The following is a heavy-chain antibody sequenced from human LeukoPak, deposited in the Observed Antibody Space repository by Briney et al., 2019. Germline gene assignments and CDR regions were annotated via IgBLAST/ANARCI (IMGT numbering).Heavy chain of an antibody. V-gene: IGHV4-59*08. CDR3: ARHAWYSGSYNYDY. D-gene: IGHD1-26*01. Sequence: PSETLSLTCTVSGGSISSYYWSWIRQPPGMGLEWIGYIYYSGSTNYNPSLKSRVTISVDTSKNQFSLKLSSVTAADTAVYYCARHAWYSGSYNYDYWGQGTLVTVSS. J-gene: IGHJ4*02. CDR1: GGSISSYY. CDR2: IYYSGST.